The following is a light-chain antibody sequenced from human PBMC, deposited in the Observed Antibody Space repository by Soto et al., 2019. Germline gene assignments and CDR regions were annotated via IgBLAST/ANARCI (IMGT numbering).Light chain of an antibody. CDR2: EVS. CDR1: SSDVGGYNY. CDR3: SSYTSSSTLYV. V-gene: IGLV2-14*01. J-gene: IGLJ1*01. Sequence: ALTQPASVSGSPGQSITISCTGTSSDVGGYNYVSWYQQHPGKAPKLMIYEVSNRPSGVSNRFSVSKSGNTASLTISGLQAEDEAVYYCSSYTSSSTLYVFGTGTKVTVL.